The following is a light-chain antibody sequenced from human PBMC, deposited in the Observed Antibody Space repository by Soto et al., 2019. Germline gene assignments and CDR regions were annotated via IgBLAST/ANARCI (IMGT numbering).Light chain of an antibody. CDR2: EVN. J-gene: IGLJ2*01. CDR1: NSDVGAYIY. Sequence: QSALTQPASVSASPGQSITISCTGTNSDVGAYIYVSWYLQHPGKAPKLIIYEVNNRPSGVSDRFSGSKSANTASLTISGLQADDEGDYYCTSYSSTYTVIFGGGTKVTVL. CDR3: TSYSSTYTVI. V-gene: IGLV2-14*03.